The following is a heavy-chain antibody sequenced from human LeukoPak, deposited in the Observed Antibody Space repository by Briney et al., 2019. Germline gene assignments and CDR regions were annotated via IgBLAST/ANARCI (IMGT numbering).Heavy chain of an antibody. CDR2: ISGDGYDI. CDR3: AKRAVAGTFDY. J-gene: IGHJ4*02. Sequence: PGGSLRLSCATSGFSFSDNYMSWIRQAPGKGLQWLSYISGDGYDINYADSVKGRFTVARDNAKNALYLQMNSLRAEDTAVYYCAKRAVAGTFDYWGQGTLVTVSS. CDR1: GFSFSDNY. D-gene: IGHD6-19*01. V-gene: IGHV3-11*01.